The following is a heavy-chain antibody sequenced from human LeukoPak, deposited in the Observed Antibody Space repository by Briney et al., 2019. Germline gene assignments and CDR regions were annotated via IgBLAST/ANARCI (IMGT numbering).Heavy chain of an antibody. D-gene: IGHD6-25*01. CDR2: ISGSGDSK. J-gene: IGHJ6*02. Sequence: GGSLRLSCAASGFSFSNHAVTWVRQAPGKGLEWVSSISGSGDSKYYADSVKGRFTISRDKSKNTLYMQMNSLGAEDTAVYFCAKGIAAAGAAWSGMDVWGQGTTVTVSS. CDR3: AKGIAAAGAAWSGMDV. V-gene: IGHV3-23*01. CDR1: GFSFSNHA.